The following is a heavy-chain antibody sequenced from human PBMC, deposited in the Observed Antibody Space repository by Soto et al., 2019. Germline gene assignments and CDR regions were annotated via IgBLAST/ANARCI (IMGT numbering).Heavy chain of an antibody. V-gene: IGHV4-34*01. CDR3: ASIHGSAAVDWFDP. Sequence: SETLSLTCAVYGGSFSGYYWSWIRQPPGKGLEWIGEINHSGSTNYNPSLKSRVTISVDTSKNQFSLKLSSVTAADTAVYYCASIHGSAAVDWFDPWGQGTLVTVSS. D-gene: IGHD6-19*01. CDR2: INHSGST. CDR1: GGSFSGYY. J-gene: IGHJ5*02.